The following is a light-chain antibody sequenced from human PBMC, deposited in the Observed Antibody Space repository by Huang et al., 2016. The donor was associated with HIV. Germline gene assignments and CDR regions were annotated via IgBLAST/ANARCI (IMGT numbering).Light chain of an antibody. Sequence: DIQMTQSPSSLSASVGGRVTVDCRASQSISSYLNWYQQKPGNAPKLLIYATSSLESGVPSSFSGRGTGTTFILTISDLQPEDFATYYCQQTYSTPWTFGQGTKVEIK. CDR1: QSISSY. V-gene: IGKV1-39*01. CDR3: QQTYSTPWT. CDR2: ATS. J-gene: IGKJ1*01.